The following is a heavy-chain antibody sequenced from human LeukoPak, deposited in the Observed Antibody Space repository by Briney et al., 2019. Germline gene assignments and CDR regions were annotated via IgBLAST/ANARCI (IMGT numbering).Heavy chain of an antibody. CDR3: ARGPTRYYFDY. CDR2: IYYSGST. V-gene: IGHV4-59*01. CDR1: GGSFSGYY. Sequence: SETLSLTCAVYGGSFSGYYWSWIRQPPGKGLEWIGYIYYSGSTNYNPSLKSRVTISVDTSKSQFSLQLSSVTAADTAVYYCARGPTRYYFDYWGQGTLVTVSS. J-gene: IGHJ4*02.